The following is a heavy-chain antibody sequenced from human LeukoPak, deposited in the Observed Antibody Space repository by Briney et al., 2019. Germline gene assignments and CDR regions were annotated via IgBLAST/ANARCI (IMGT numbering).Heavy chain of an antibody. CDR1: GGTFSSYA. Sequence: GASVKVSCKASGGTFSSYAISWVRQAPGQGLEWMGRIIPILGIANYAQKLQGRVTMTTDTSTSTAYMELRSLRSDDTAVYYCASSWYSSSWFDYWGQGTLVTVSS. V-gene: IGHV1-69*04. D-gene: IGHD6-13*01. CDR3: ASSWYSSSWFDY. J-gene: IGHJ4*02. CDR2: IIPILGIA.